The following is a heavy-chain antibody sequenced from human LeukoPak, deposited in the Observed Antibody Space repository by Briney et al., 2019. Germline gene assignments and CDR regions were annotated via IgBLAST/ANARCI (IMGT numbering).Heavy chain of an antibody. D-gene: IGHD6-13*01. CDR2: IKQDGSEK. CDR3: ARGESWSFDY. V-gene: IGHV3-7*04. CDR1: GFTFSTYW. Sequence: GGSLRLSCAASGFTFSTYWMSWVRQALGKGLEWVANIKQDGSEKYYGVSVKGRFTVSRDNTKSSLYLQMNSLRAEDTAVYYCARGESWSFDYWGQGTLVTVSS. J-gene: IGHJ4*02.